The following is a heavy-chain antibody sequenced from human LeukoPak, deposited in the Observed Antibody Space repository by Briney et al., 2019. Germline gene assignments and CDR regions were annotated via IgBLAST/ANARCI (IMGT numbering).Heavy chain of an antibody. D-gene: IGHD1-26*01. J-gene: IGHJ4*02. CDR1: GFTFSSYA. CDR3: ARDWSLVGATPPFDY. V-gene: IGHV3-30*04. CDR2: ISYDGSNK. Sequence: GRSLRLSCAASGFTFSSYAMHGVRQAPGKGLEWVAVISYDGSNKYYADSVKGRFTISRDNSKNTLYLQMNSLRAEDTAVYYCARDWSLVGATPPFDYWGQGTLVTVSS.